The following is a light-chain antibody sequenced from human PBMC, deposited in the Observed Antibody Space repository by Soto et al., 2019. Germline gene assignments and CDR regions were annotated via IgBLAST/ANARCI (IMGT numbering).Light chain of an antibody. CDR3: ISYTSGSTLYV. J-gene: IGLJ1*01. V-gene: IGLV2-14*01. CDR2: EVS. Sequence: QSALAQSASVSGSPGQSITISCTGTSSDVGGYNYVSWYQQHPGKAPKLMISEVSNRPSGASNRFSGSKSGNTATLTISGLQAEDEADYYCISYTSGSTLYVFGTGTKVTVL. CDR1: SSDVGGYNY.